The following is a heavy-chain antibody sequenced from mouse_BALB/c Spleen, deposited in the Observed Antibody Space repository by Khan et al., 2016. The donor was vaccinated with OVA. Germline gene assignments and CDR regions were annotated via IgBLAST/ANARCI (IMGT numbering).Heavy chain of an antibody. V-gene: IGHV1S127*01. J-gene: IGHJ3*01. CDR1: GYTFTSFW. CDR3: ARGVYGSPFAY. Sequence: QVQLQQSGPELVRPGASVKMSCKASGYTFTSFWIHWVKQRPGQGLEWIGMIDPSKSETRLNQKFKDKATLNVDKSSNKAYMQLSRLTSEDSAVYYCARGVYGSPFAYWGQGTLVTVSA. CDR2: IDPSKSET. D-gene: IGHD1-1*01.